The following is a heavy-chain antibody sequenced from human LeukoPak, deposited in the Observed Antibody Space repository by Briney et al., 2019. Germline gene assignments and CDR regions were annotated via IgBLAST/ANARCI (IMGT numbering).Heavy chain of an antibody. J-gene: IGHJ5*02. CDR2: IIPIFGTA. Sequence: ASVKVSCKASGGTFSSYAISWVRQAPGQGLGWMGGIIPIFGTANYAQKFQGRVTITTDESTSTAYMELSSLRSEDTAVYYCARDRGLAANWFDPWGQGTLVTVSS. CDR3: ARDRGLAANWFDP. CDR1: GGTFSSYA. V-gene: IGHV1-69*05. D-gene: IGHD6-25*01.